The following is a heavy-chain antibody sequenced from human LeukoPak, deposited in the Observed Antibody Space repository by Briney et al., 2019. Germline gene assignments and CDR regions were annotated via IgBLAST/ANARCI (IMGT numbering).Heavy chain of an antibody. CDR1: GFTFSSYS. CDR2: ISSSSSYI. J-gene: IGHJ3*02. D-gene: IGHD1-26*01. V-gene: IGHV3-21*01. Sequence: PGGSLRLSCAASGFTFSSYSMNWVRQAPGKGLEWVSSISSSSSYIYYADSVKGRFTISRDKAKNSLYLQMNSLRAEDTAVYYCARDLTSGGSHNAFDIWGQGTMVTVSS. CDR3: ARDLTSGGSHNAFDI.